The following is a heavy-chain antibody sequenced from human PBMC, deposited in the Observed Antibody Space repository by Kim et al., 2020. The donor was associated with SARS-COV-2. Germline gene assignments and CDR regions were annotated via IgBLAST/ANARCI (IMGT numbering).Heavy chain of an antibody. CDR1: GGSFSGYY. CDR3: SRGWNYVFYFDY. D-gene: IGHD1-7*01. V-gene: IGHV4-34*01. CDR2: INHSGST. J-gene: IGHJ4*02. Sequence: SETLSLTCAVYGGSFSGYYWSWIRQPPGKGLEWIGEINHSGSTNYNPSLKSRVTISVDTSKNQFSLKLSSVAAADTAVYYCSRGWNYVFYFDYWAQGTLV.